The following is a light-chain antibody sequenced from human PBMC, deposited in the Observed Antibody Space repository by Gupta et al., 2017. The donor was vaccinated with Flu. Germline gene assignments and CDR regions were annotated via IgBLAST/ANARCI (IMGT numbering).Light chain of an antibody. CDR3: VLYMGSGMGV. CDR2: STN. J-gene: IGLJ3*02. V-gene: IGLV8-61*01. Sequence: QTVVTQEPSFSVSPGGKVTLTCGLGSGSVSTSYYHSWYQQTPGQAPRTLIYSTNTRSSGVPDRFSGSILGNKAALTIAGAQADDESDYYCVLYMGSGMGVFGGGTKLTVL. CDR1: SGSVSTSYY.